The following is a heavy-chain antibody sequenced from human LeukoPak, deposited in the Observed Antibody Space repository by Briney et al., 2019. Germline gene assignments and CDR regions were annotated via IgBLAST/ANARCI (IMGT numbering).Heavy chain of an antibody. V-gene: IGHV4-4*02. CDR2: VHLSGTS. D-gene: IGHD1-26*01. J-gene: IGHJ4*02. CDR3: ARESGAFAPFGF. Sequence: PSGTLSLTCAVSGGSILTTNWWSWVRQPPGKGLEWIGEVHLSGTSNYNPSLKSRVSMSIDKSKNQLSLKLTSVTAADTAMYYCARESGAFAPFGFWGQGTLVTVSS. CDR1: GGSILTTNW.